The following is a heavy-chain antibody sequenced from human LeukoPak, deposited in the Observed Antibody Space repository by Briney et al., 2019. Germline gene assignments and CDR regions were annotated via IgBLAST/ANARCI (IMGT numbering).Heavy chain of an antibody. V-gene: IGHV2-5*02. CDR2: IYWDDDK. J-gene: IGHJ4*02. CDR1: GFSFSNNGVG. D-gene: IGHD3-10*01. Sequence: SGPTLVNPTQTLRLTCTFSGFSFSNNGVGVGWIRQPPGKALEWLALIYWDDDKRYSPSLKSRLTTTKDTSKNQVVLTMTNIDPVHSATYYCALRKSGSFISLDYWGQGTLVTVSS. CDR3: ALRKSGSFISLDY.